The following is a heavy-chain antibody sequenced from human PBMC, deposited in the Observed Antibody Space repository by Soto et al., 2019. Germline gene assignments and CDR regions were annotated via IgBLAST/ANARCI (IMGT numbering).Heavy chain of an antibody. Sequence: EVQLLESGGGLIQPGGSLRLSCAASGFTFSSYAMSWVRQAPGKGLEWVSAISTSGGSTFYADSVKGRFTISRDNFKNTLYLQMNSLRAEDTAVYYCAKGILVKPPGTRTFDIWGQGTMVIVSS. CDR2: ISTSGGST. D-gene: IGHD6-13*01. CDR1: GFTFSSYA. V-gene: IGHV3-23*01. CDR3: AKGILVKPPGTRTFDI. J-gene: IGHJ3*02.